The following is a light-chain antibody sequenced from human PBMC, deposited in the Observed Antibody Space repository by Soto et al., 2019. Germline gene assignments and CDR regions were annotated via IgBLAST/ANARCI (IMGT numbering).Light chain of an antibody. CDR3: SSYTSSSTLVV. J-gene: IGLJ1*01. CDR2: DVS. Sequence: QSVLTQRASVSVSPGQSITISCTGTSSDVGGYNYFSWYQQHPGKAPKLMIYDVSNRPSGVSNRFSGSKSGNTASLTISGLQVEDEADYYCSSYTSSSTLVVFGTGTKVRVL. CDR1: SSDVGGYNY. V-gene: IGLV2-14*01.